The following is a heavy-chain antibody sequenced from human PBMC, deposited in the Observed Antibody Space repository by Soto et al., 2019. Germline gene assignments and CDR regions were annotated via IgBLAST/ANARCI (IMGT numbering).Heavy chain of an antibody. D-gene: IGHD2-21*02. V-gene: IGHV1-69*13. CDR3: ARLYCGGDCYYPRWFDS. CDR1: GATFSSYA. J-gene: IGHJ5*01. CDR2: IIPIFGTA. Sequence: SVKRSCKASGATFSSYAISWVRQAPGQGLEWMGGIIPIFGTANYAQKFQGRVTITADESTSTAYMELSSLRSEDTAVYYCARLYCGGDCYYPRWFDSWGQGTLVTVSS.